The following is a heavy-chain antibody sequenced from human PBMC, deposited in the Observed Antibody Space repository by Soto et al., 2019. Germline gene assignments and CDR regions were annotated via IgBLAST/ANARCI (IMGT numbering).Heavy chain of an antibody. CDR2: IYYSGST. Sequence: QVQLQESGPGLVKPSQTLSLTCTVSGGSISSGGYYWSWIRQHPGKGLEWIGYIYYSGSTYYNPSLKRRVTISLDTSKNQFSLKLTSVTAADTAGYYCARAGYYCYYGRDVFVQGTTVTVSS. CDR1: GGSISSGGYY. CDR3: ARAGYYCYYGRDV. J-gene: IGHJ6*02. V-gene: IGHV4-31*03.